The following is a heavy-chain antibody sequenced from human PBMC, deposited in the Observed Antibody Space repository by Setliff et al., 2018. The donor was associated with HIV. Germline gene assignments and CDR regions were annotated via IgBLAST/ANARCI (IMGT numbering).Heavy chain of an antibody. V-gene: IGHV1-3*01. CDR1: GYTFISYA. Sequence: ASVKVSCKASGYTFISYAMHWVRQAPGQRLEWMGWINAGNGNTKYSQKFQGRVTITRDTSASTAYLELSSLRAEDTSVYYCARGDAIVIGSVYDMDVWGQGTPVTV. J-gene: IGHJ6*02. CDR3: ARGDAIVIGSVYDMDV. CDR2: INAGNGNT. D-gene: IGHD3-22*01.